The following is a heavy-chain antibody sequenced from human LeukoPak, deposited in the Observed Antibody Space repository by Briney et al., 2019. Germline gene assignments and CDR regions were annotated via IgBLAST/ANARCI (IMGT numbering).Heavy chain of an antibody. D-gene: IGHD2-2*02. V-gene: IGHV4-4*07. CDR2: IYTSGST. CDR1: GGSISSYY. CDR3: ARDLVVVPAATPPTLGAFDI. J-gene: IGHJ3*02. Sequence: SETLSLTCTVSGGSISSYYWSWIRQPAGKGLEWIGRIYTSGSTNYNPSLKSRVTMSVDTSKNQFSLKLSSVTAADTAVYYCARDLVVVPAATPPTLGAFDIWGKGTMVTVSS.